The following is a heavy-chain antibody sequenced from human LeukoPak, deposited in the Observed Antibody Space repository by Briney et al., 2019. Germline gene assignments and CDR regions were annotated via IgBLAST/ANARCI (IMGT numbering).Heavy chain of an antibody. J-gene: IGHJ5*02. V-gene: IGHV3-23*01. D-gene: IGHD6-13*01. CDR2: ISGSGGST. CDR3: ARGSSFEGWFDP. Sequence: SGGSLRLSCAASGFTFSSYAMSWVRQAPGKGLEWVSAISGSGGSTYYADSVKGRFTISRDNAKNSLYLQMNSLRAEDTAVYYCARGSSFEGWFDPWGQGTLVTVSS. CDR1: GFTFSSYA.